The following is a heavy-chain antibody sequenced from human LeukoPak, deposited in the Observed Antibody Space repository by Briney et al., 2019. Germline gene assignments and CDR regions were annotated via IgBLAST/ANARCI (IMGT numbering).Heavy chain of an antibody. CDR3: ARDYYYDSSGLIMGYFQH. D-gene: IGHD3-22*01. J-gene: IGHJ1*01. V-gene: IGHV1-18*01. CDR1: GYTFTSYG. CDR2: ISAYNGNT. Sequence: ASVKVSCKASGYTFTSYGISWVRQAPGQGLEWMGWISAYNGNTNYAQKLQGRVTMTTDTSTSTAYMELRCLRSDDTAVYYCARDYYYDSSGLIMGYFQHWGQGTLVTVSS.